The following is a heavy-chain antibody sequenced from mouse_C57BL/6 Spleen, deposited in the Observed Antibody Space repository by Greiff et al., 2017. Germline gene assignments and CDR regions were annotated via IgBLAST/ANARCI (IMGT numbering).Heavy chain of an antibody. D-gene: IGHD1-1*01. CDR3: ALITTLVPPYYYAMDD. Sequence: VQLQPSGAELVKPGASVKLSCTASGFNIKDYYMHWVKQRTEQGLEWIGRIDPEDGETKYAPKFQGKDTITADTSSNTAYLQLSSLTSEDTAVYYCALITTLVPPYYYAMDDWGQGTSVTVAS. J-gene: IGHJ4*01. CDR1: GFNIKDYY. V-gene: IGHV14-2*01. CDR2: IDPEDGET.